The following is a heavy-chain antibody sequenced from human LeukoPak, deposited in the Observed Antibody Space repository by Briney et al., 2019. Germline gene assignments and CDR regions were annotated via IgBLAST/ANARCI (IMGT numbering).Heavy chain of an antibody. CDR3: AREGYSSSSGFDY. Sequence: EASVKVSCKASGYTFTGYYMHWVRQAPGQGLEWMGWINPNSGGTNYAQKFQGRVTMTRDTSIGTAYMELSRLRSDDTAVYYCAREGYSSSSGFDYWGQGTLVTVSS. V-gene: IGHV1-2*02. CDR2: INPNSGGT. D-gene: IGHD6-6*01. J-gene: IGHJ4*02. CDR1: GYTFTGYY.